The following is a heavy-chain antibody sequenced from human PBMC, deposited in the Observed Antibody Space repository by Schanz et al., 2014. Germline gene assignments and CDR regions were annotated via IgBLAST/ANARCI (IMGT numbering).Heavy chain of an antibody. Sequence: QVQLVQSEAEVKKPGSSVKVSCKASGGTFSTYPINWLRQAPGQGLEWMGRIIPIHGIANYAQKFQGRVTITRDTSASTAYMELTSLRSEDTAVYFCARDLTVDTGYVVHYYYYGMDVWGQGTTVTVSS. CDR1: GGTFSTYP. CDR3: ARDLTVDTGYVVHYYYYGMDV. CDR2: IIPIHGIA. D-gene: IGHD5-12*01. J-gene: IGHJ6*02. V-gene: IGHV1-69*04.